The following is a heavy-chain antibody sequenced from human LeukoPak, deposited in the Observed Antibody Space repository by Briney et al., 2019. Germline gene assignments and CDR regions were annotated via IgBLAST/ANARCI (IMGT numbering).Heavy chain of an antibody. CDR1: GGSISSISYY. CDR2: IYYSGST. J-gene: IGHJ5*02. Sequence: SETLSLTCTVSGGSISSISYYWGWIRQPPGKGLEWIGSIYYSGSTYYNPSLKSRVTISVDTSKNQFSLNLSSVTAADTAVYYCARGITDIVVVVAATEHWFDPWGQGTLVTVSS. D-gene: IGHD2-15*01. CDR3: ARGITDIVVVVAATEHWFDP. V-gene: IGHV4-39*07.